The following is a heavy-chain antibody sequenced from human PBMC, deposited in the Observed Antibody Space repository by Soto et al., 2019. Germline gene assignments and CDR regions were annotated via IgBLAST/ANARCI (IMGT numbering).Heavy chain of an antibody. J-gene: IGHJ6*02. V-gene: IGHV4-59*08. CDR1: GGSISSYY. CDR2: ISYSGST. Sequence: QVQLQESGPGLVKPSETLSLTCTVSGGSISSYYWTWIRQPPGKGLECIGYISYSGSTNYNSSLKSRVTISVDTSKNQFSLKLSSVTAADPAVYYCARLSTYYYYAMDVWGQGTTVTVSS. CDR3: ARLSTYYYYAMDV.